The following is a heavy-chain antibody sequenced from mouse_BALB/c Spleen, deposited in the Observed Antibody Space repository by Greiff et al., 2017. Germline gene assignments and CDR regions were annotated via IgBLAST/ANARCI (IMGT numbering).Heavy chain of an antibody. CDR1: GFTFSSYG. V-gene: IGHV5-6-3*01. J-gene: IGHJ4*01. CDR2: INSNGGST. Sequence: EVQRVESGGGLVQPGGSLKLSCAASGFTFSSYGMSWVRQTPDKRLELVATINSNGGSTYYPDSVKGRFTISRDNAKNTLYLQMSSLKSEDTAMYYCAREGGFYYDYDGYAMDYWGQGTSVTVSS. CDR3: AREGGFYYDYDGYAMDY. D-gene: IGHD2-4*01.